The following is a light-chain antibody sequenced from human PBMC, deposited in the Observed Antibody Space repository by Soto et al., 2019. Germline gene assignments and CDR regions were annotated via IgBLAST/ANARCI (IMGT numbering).Light chain of an antibody. CDR3: QQYNNWPPMYT. Sequence: EIVMTQSPATLSVSPGERATLSCRASQSVSSNFAWYQQKPGQAPRLLIYGASTRATGIPARFSGSGSGTEFTLTISSLQSADFAVYYCQQYNNWPPMYTFGQGTKLEIK. CDR1: QSVSSN. V-gene: IGKV3-15*01. CDR2: GAS. J-gene: IGKJ2*01.